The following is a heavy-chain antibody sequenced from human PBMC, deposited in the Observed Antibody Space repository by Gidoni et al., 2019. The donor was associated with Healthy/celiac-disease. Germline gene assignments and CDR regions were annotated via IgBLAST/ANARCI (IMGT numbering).Heavy chain of an antibody. V-gene: IGHV3-48*01. CDR1: RFTFSSYS. CDR3: ARDGSSWGY. CDR2: ISSSSSTI. J-gene: IGHJ4*02. D-gene: IGHD6-13*01. Sequence: EVQLVESGGGLVQPGGSLRLSCAASRFTFSSYSMNWVRQAPGKGLEWVSYISSSSSTIYYADSVKGRFTISRDNAMNSLYLQMNSLRAEDTAVYYCARDGSSWGYWGQGTLVTVSS.